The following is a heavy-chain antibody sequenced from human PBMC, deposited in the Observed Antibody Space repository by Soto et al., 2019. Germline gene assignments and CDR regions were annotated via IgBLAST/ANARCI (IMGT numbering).Heavy chain of an antibody. Sequence: SVKVSCKASGVTFSSYAISWERQAPGQGLEWMGGIIPLFGTANSEQKFQCRVTITADESSSTAYMELSSVSSEDTAVYYCSSSDTPITYYYDGMDDWVQGTTVTVSS. V-gene: IGHV1-69*13. J-gene: IGHJ6*02. CDR3: SSSDTPITYYYDGMDD. CDR1: GVTFSSYA. D-gene: IGHD6-6*01. CDR2: IIPLFGTA.